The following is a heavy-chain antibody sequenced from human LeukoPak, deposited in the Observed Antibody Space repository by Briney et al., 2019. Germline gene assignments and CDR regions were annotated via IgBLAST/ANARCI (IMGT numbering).Heavy chain of an antibody. CDR1: GFTFSSYG. D-gene: IGHD6-19*01. Sequence: GRSLRLSCAASGFTFSSYGMHWVRQAPGKGLEWVAVIWYDGSNKYYADSVKGRFTISRDNAKSSLYLQMNSLRPEDTAFYYCAKTSSGWFDTWGQGTLVTVTS. CDR2: IWYDGSNK. V-gene: IGHV3-33*03. CDR3: AKTSSGWFDT. J-gene: IGHJ5*02.